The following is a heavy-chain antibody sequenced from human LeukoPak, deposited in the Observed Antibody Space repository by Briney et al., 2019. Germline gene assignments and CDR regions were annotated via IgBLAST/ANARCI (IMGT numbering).Heavy chain of an antibody. CDR2: ISSSSSYI. CDR3: ARHFCSSTSCSN. Sequence: GGSLRLSCAASGFTFSSYGMHWVRQAPGKGLEWVSSISSSSSYIYYADSVKGRFTISRDNAKNSLYLQMNSLRTEDTAVYYCARHFCSSTSCSNWGQGTLVTVSS. V-gene: IGHV3-21*01. CDR1: GFTFSSYG. D-gene: IGHD2-2*01. J-gene: IGHJ4*02.